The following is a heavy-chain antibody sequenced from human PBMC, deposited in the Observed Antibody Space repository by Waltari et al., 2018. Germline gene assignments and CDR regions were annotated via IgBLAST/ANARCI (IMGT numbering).Heavy chain of an antibody. J-gene: IGHJ4*02. CDR3: ARQQSGSYYVLDY. Sequence: EVQLVQSGAEVTKPGESLRISCKGSGYSFPSYWISWLREMPGTGLEWLGRIDPSDSYTNYSPSFQGHVTISADKSISTAYLQWSSLKASDTAMYYCARQQSGSYYVLDYWGQGTLVTVSS. V-gene: IGHV5-10-1*03. CDR1: GYSFPSYW. CDR2: IDPSDSYT. D-gene: IGHD1-26*01.